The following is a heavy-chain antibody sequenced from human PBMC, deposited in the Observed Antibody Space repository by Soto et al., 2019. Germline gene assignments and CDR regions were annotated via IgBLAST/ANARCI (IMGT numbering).Heavy chain of an antibody. Sequence: AASVKVSCKASGFTFTSSAVQWVRQARGQRLEWIGWIVVGSGNTNYAQKFQERVTITRDMSTSTAYMELSSLRSEDTAVYYCAAIGLMATNPDYYFDYWGQGTLVTVSS. CDR3: AAIGLMATNPDYYFDY. CDR2: IVVGSGNT. CDR1: GFTFTSSA. V-gene: IGHV1-58*01. J-gene: IGHJ4*02. D-gene: IGHD1-26*01.